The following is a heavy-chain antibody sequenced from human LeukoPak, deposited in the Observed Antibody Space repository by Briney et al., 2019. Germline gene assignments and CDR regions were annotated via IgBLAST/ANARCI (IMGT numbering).Heavy chain of an antibody. D-gene: IGHD2-21*02. CDR3: ARELRCGGDCQKYFYGMDV. CDR2: VWYDGRNT. J-gene: IGHJ6*02. Sequence: GGSLRLSCAASGYTFRSYGVHWVRQAPGKGLEWVALVWYDGRNTYYSESVKGRFTISRDNSKNTLYLQMNSLSGEDTAVYYCARELRCGGDCQKYFYGMDVWGQGATVTVSS. CDR1: GYTFRSYG. V-gene: IGHV3-33*01.